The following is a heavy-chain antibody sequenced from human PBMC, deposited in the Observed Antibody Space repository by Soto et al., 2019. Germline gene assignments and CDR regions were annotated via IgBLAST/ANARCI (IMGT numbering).Heavy chain of an antibody. J-gene: IGHJ3*02. D-gene: IGHD6-13*01. CDR1: GFSFSNYA. CDR2: ILYDESNQ. CDR3: SKRRVSASGTLGALDI. Sequence: QVQLVESGGGVVQPGRSLRLSCAASGFSFSNYAMHWVRQAPGKGLEWVAVILYDESNQYYADSVKGRFTISRDNSKNTLYLQMNSLRPEDTAVYYWSKRRVSASGTLGALDIWCQGTMVTVSS. V-gene: IGHV3-30*18.